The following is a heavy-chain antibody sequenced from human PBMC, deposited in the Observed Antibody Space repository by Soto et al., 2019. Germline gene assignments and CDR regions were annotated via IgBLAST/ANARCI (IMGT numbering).Heavy chain of an antibody. D-gene: IGHD3-10*01. Sequence: NPSETLSLTCTVSGGSVSSGSYYWSWIRQPPGKGLEWIGYIYYSGSTNYNPSLKSRVTISVDTSKNQFSLKLSSVTATDTAVYYCARGASITMVRGVLYNWFDPWGQGTLVTVSS. CDR1: GGSVSSGSYY. CDR2: IYYSGST. V-gene: IGHV4-61*01. J-gene: IGHJ5*02. CDR3: ARGASITMVRGVLYNWFDP.